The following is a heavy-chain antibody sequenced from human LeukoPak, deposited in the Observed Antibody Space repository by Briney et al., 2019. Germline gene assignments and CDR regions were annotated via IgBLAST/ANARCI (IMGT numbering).Heavy chain of an antibody. CDR3: ARDGLGYLGAPNWKGFYYYYGMDV. V-gene: IGHV3-7*03. CDR1: AFIFSGHW. J-gene: IGHJ6*02. CDR2: IKEDGSER. Sequence: GGSLRLSCEGSAFIFSGHWMNWVRQTPGKGLEWVASIKEDGSERQYVDSVKGRFSISRDNTKGSLFLQLNSLRAEDTAVYYCARDGLGYLGAPNWKGFYYYYGMDVWGQGTTVTVSS. D-gene: IGHD1-1*01.